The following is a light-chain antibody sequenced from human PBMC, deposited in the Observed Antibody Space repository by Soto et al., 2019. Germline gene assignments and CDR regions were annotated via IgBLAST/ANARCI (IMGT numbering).Light chain of an antibody. CDR2: GAS. Sequence: DIVLTQSPGTLSLSPGERATLSCRASQSVSSSYLAWYQQKPGQAPRLLIYGASSRATGIPDRFSGSGSGTDFTLTINRLELEDFAVYYCHQYGSSPYTFGQGTRLEIK. V-gene: IGKV3-20*01. CDR3: HQYGSSPYT. J-gene: IGKJ5*01. CDR1: QSVSSSY.